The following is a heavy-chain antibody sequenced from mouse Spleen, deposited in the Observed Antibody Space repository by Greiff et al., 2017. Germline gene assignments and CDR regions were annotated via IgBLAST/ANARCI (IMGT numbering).Heavy chain of an antibody. D-gene: IGHD4-1*01. V-gene: IGHV1-4*01. CDR3: ARSRTGTGAMDY. Sequence: VQLVESGAELARPGASVKMSCKASGYTFTSYTMHWVKQRPGQGLEWIGYINPSSGYTKYNQKFKDKATLTADKSSSTAYMQLSSLTSEDSAVYYCARSRTGTGAMDYWGQGTSVTVSS. CDR1: GYTFTSYT. CDR2: INPSSGYT. J-gene: IGHJ4*01.